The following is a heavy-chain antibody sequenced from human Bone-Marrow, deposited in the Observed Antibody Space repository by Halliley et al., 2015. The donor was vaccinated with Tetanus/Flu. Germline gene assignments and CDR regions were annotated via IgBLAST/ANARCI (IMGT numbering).Heavy chain of an antibody. J-gene: IGHJ4*02. Sequence: VSGYSISSGYYWGWIRQPPGKGLEWIGSIYHSGSTYYNPSLKSRVTISVDTSKNQFSLKLRSVTAADTAVYYCARDLDTAMVTLGSFDYWGQGALVTVSS. V-gene: IGHV4-38-2*02. CDR2: IYHSGST. D-gene: IGHD5-18*01. CDR1: GYSISSGYY. CDR3: ARDLDTAMVTLGSFDY.